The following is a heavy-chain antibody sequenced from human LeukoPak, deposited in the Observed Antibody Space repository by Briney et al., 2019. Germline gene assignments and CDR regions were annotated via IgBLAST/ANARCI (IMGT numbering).Heavy chain of an antibody. CDR1: GGSISSGGYY. V-gene: IGHV4-31*03. CDR3: ARITGTTRAFDI. Sequence: SQTLSLTCTVSGGSISSGGYYWSWIRQHPGKGLEWIGYIYYSGSTYYNPSLKSRVTISVDTSKNQFSLKLSSVTAADTAVYYYARITGTTRAFDIWGQGTMVTVSS. CDR2: IYYSGST. J-gene: IGHJ3*02. D-gene: IGHD1-20*01.